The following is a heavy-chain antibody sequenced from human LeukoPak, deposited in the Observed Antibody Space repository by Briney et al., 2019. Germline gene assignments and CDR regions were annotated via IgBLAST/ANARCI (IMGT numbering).Heavy chain of an antibody. CDR1: GYTFSSYG. D-gene: IGHD3-9*01. CDR3: ARDRATLRGNNYDLLTGYYTRWDY. CDR2: VSTYNGNT. J-gene: IGHJ4*02. Sequence: ASVKVSCKTSGYTFSSYGISWVRQAPGQGLEWMGWVSTYNGNTNYAQKLQGRVTMTTDKSTSTAYMELRSLRSDDTAVYYCARDRATLRGNNYDLLTGYYTRWDYWAQGTLVSVSS. V-gene: IGHV1-18*01.